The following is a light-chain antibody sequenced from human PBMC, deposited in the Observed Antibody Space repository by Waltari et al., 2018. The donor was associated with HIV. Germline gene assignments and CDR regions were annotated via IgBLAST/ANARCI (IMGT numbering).Light chain of an antibody. J-gene: IGLJ3*02. Sequence: QSVMTQPPSASGTPGQRVTIPCSGSSSNIGRNYVNWYQQLTGTTPKLLIYRNKQRPAGVPDRFSGSKSGTSASLAISGLRSEDEADYYCAAWDDSLSGSWVFGGGTQVTVL. V-gene: IGLV1-47*01. CDR1: SSNIGRNY. CDR2: RNK. CDR3: AAWDDSLSGSWV.